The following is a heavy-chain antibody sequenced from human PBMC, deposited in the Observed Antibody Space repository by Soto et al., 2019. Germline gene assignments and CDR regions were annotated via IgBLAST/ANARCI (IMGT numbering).Heavy chain of an antibody. CDR1: GFTFSSYA. V-gene: IGHV3-23*01. D-gene: IGHD1-26*01. J-gene: IGHJ4*02. Sequence: EVQLLESGGGLVQPGGSLRLSCAASGFTFSSYAMSWVRQAPGKGLEWVSAISGSGGSTYYADSVKGRFTIARDNSKNTLYLQMNSLRAEDTAVYDCANSPALGGRYYYVRSYFDYWGQGTLVTVSS. CDR2: ISGSGGST. CDR3: ANSPALGGRYYYVRSYFDY.